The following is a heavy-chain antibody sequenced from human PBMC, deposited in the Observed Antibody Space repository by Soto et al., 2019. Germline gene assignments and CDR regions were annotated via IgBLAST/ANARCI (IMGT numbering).Heavy chain of an antibody. CDR1: GGSISSGGYY. J-gene: IGHJ4*02. CDR3: ALRLGDPGRLYFDY. Sequence: QVQLQESGPGLVRPSQTLSLTCTVSGGSISSGGYYCSWIRQHPGKGLEGIGYIYYSGSTYYNPSLKSRVSISVDPSKNQFSLKLSSVTAADTAVYYCALRLGDPGRLYFDYWGQGTLVTVSS. V-gene: IGHV4-31*03. D-gene: IGHD3-16*01. CDR2: IYYSGST.